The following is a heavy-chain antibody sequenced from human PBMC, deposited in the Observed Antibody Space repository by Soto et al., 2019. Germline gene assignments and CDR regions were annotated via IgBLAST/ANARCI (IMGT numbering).Heavy chain of an antibody. V-gene: IGHV1-69*06. CDR1: GGTFSSYA. CDR3: ARDPPPYDSSGPGPFDP. D-gene: IGHD3-22*01. CDR2: IIPIFGTA. Sequence: SVKVSCKASGGTFSSYAISWVRQAPGQGLEWMGGIIPIFGTANYAQKFQGRVTITADKSTSTAYMELSSLRSEDTAVYYCARDPPPYDSSGPGPFDPWGQGTLVTVSS. J-gene: IGHJ5*02.